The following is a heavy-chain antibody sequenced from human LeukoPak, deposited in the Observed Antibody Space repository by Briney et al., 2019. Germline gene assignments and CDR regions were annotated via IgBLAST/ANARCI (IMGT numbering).Heavy chain of an antibody. Sequence: SVKVSCKASGGTFSSYAISWVRQAPGQGLEWMGGIIPIFGTANYAQKFQGRVTITADKSTSTAYMELSSLRSEDTAVYYCARGRYCSSTSCYREFDYWGQGTLVTVSS. CDR1: GGTFSSYA. V-gene: IGHV1-69*06. D-gene: IGHD2-2*02. CDR3: ARGRYCSSTSCYREFDY. CDR2: IIPIFGTA. J-gene: IGHJ4*02.